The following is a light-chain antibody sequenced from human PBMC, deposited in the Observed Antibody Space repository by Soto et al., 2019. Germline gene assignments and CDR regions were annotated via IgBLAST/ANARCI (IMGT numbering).Light chain of an antibody. CDR3: CSYVGSYTSV. CDR2: DVS. Sequence: QSALTQPRSVSGSPGQSVTISCTGTSSDVGTYNYVSWYQQHPGKAPKLMIYDVSQWPSGVPDRFSGSKSGNTASLTISGLQAEDESDYYCCSYVGSYTSVFGGGTKLTVL. CDR1: SSDVGTYNY. V-gene: IGLV2-11*01. J-gene: IGLJ2*01.